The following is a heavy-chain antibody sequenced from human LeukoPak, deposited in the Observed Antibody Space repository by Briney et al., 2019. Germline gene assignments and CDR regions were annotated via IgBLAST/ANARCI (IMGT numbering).Heavy chain of an antibody. CDR1: GYTFTSYG. Sequence: ASVKVSCKASGYTFTSYGINWVRQAPGQGLEWMGWISAYNGNTNYAQKLQGRVTMTTDTSTSTAYMELRSLRSDDTAVYYCARDQREAHYYGSSGYYHDPFDIWGQGTMVTASS. J-gene: IGHJ3*02. D-gene: IGHD3-22*01. CDR3: ARDQREAHYYGSSGYYHDPFDI. CDR2: ISAYNGNT. V-gene: IGHV1-18*01.